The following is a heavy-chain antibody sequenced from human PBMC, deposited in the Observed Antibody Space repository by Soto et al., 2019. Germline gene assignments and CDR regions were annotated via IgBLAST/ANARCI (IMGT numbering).Heavy chain of an antibody. D-gene: IGHD2-15*01. CDR1: GGSISSGGYY. V-gene: IGHV4-31*03. CDR3: ARVRGYCSGGSCYPSAADY. Sequence: QVQLQESGPGLVKPSQTLSLTCTVSGGSISSGGYYWSWIRQHPGKGLEWIGYIYYSGSTYYNPSLKRRVTTAVDTSKNQFSLKLSSVTAADTAVYYCARVRGYCSGGSCYPSAADYWGQRTLVTVSS. CDR2: IYYSGST. J-gene: IGHJ4*02.